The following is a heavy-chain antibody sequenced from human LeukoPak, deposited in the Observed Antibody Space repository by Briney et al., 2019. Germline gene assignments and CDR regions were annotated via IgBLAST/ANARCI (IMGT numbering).Heavy chain of an antibody. Sequence: GGSLRLSCAASGFTFSSYSMNWVRQAPGKGLEWVSSISSSSSYIYYADSVKGRFTISRDNAKNSLYLQMNSLRAEDTAVYYCARGHYYDSSGYYYPPCDYWGQGTLVTVSS. CDR3: ARGHYYDSSGYYYPPCDY. J-gene: IGHJ4*02. CDR2: ISSSSSYI. CDR1: GFTFSSYS. D-gene: IGHD3-22*01. V-gene: IGHV3-21*01.